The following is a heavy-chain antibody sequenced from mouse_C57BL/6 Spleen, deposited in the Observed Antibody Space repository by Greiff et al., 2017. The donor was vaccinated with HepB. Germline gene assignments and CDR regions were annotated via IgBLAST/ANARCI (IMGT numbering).Heavy chain of an antibody. V-gene: IGHV7-3*01. CDR1: GFTFTDYY. J-gene: IGHJ4*01. CDR3: ARYPTFYYYAMDY. Sequence: EVHLVESGGGLVQPGGSLSLSCAASGFTFTDYYMSWVRQPPGKALEWLGFIRNKANGYTTEYSASVKGRFTISRDNSQSILYLQMNALRAEDSATYYCARYPTFYYYAMDYWGQGTSVTVSS. D-gene: IGHD4-1*02. CDR2: IRNKANGYTT.